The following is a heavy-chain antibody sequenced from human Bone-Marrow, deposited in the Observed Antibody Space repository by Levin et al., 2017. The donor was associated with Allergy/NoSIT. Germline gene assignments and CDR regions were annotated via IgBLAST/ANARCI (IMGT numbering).Heavy chain of an antibody. D-gene: IGHD2-21*02. CDR1: GYTFTSYY. CDR2: INPSGGST. CDR3: AREVPEYCGGDCYSPYFDY. Sequence: GESLKISCKASGYTFTSYYMHWVRQAPGQGLEWMGIINPSGGSTSYAQKFQGRVTMTRDTSTSTVYMELSSLRSEDTAVYYCAREVPEYCGGDCYSPYFDYWGQGTLVTVSS. J-gene: IGHJ4*02. V-gene: IGHV1-46*01.